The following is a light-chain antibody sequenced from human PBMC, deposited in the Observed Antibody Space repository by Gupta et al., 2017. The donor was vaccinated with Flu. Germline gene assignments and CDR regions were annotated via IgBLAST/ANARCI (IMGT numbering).Light chain of an antibody. V-gene: IGLV6-57*01. CDR3: QSYDSSNQV. Sequence: NFMLTQPHSVSESPGKTVTISSTRNSGSIAINSVQWYQQRPGSSPSTVIYEDKQRPSGVPDRFSGSIDISSNSAYLTITGLKTGDEADYYCQSYDSSNQVFGGGTKLTGL. CDR2: EDK. J-gene: IGLJ3*02. CDR1: SGSIAINS.